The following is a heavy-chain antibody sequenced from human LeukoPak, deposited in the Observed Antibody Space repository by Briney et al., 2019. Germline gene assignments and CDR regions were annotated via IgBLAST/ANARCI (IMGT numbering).Heavy chain of an antibody. D-gene: IGHD2-8*02. CDR3: ATRWGRWSVVYYFDY. CDR2: IYPGDSDT. V-gene: IGHV5-51*01. J-gene: IGHJ4*02. Sequence: GESLKISCKGSGYSFTSYWIGWVRQMPGKGLEWMGIIYPGDSDTRYSPSFQGQVTISADKSISTAYLQWSSLKASDTAMYYCATRWGRWSVVYYFDYWGQGTLVTVSS. CDR1: GYSFTSYW.